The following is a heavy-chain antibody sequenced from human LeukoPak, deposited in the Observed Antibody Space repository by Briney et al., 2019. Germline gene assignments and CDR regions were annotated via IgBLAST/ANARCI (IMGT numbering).Heavy chain of an antibody. Sequence: SETLSLTCTVSGGSISGYYWSWIRQPPGKALEWIGYIHSSGNTVYNPSLKSRVTIAVDTSKNQFSLKLSSVTAVDTAIYHCVRHGGSYFIYWGQGTLVTVSS. CDR3: VRHGGSYFIY. J-gene: IGHJ4*02. CDR1: GGSISGYY. CDR2: IHSSGNT. V-gene: IGHV4-59*08. D-gene: IGHD1-26*01.